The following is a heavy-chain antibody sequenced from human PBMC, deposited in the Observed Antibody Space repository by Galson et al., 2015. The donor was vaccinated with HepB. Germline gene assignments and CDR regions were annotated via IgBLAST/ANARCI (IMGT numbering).Heavy chain of an antibody. CDR1: GYTFTRYS. D-gene: IGHD1-26*01. J-gene: IGHJ4*02. CDR2: ISAYNGNT. V-gene: IGHV1-18*01. CDR3: AREVGATPFDY. Sequence: SVKVSCKASGYTFTRYSISWVRQAPGQGLEWMGWISAYNGNTDYAQKFQGRFTITTDTFTNTAYMELRSLRSDDTAVYYCAREVGATPFDYWGQGTLVTVSS.